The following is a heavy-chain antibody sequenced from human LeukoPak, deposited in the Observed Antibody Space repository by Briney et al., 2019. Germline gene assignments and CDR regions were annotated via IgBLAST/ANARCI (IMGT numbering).Heavy chain of an antibody. CDR2: IYYSGST. Sequence: PSETLSLTCTVSGGSISTYYWSWIRQPPGKGLEWIGYIYYSGSTNYNPSLKSRVTISVDTSKNQFSLKLSSVTATDTAVYYCARDWGYDSSGYTWGAFDIWGQGTMVTVSS. CDR3: ARDWGYDSSGYTWGAFDI. J-gene: IGHJ3*02. V-gene: IGHV4-59*01. CDR1: GGSISTYY. D-gene: IGHD3-22*01.